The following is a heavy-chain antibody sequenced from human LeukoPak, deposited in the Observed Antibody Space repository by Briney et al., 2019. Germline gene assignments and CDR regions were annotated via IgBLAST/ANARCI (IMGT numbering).Heavy chain of an antibody. Sequence: GGSLRLSCAASGFTFSNLWMSWVRQAARRWMEWVAKIKKDGSEENYLDSVKGRFTVSRDNAKNSLYLQMNSLRGEDTAIYYCARSNPNRNALDLWGQGTMVTISS. J-gene: IGHJ3*01. D-gene: IGHD1-14*01. CDR3: ARSNPNRNALDL. CDR2: IKKDGSEE. CDR1: GFTFSNLW. V-gene: IGHV3-7*01.